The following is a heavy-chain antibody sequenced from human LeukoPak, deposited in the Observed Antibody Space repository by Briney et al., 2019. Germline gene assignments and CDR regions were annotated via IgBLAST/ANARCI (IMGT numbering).Heavy chain of an antibody. D-gene: IGHD3-3*01. CDR3: AREERLPSRAGLDY. J-gene: IGHJ4*02. CDR1: GYTFTSYG. Sequence: GASVKVSCKASGYTFTSYGISWVRQAPGQGLEWMGWISAYNGNTNYAQKLQGRVTMTTDTSTSTAYMELRSLRSDDTAVYYCAREERLPSRAGLDYWGQGTLVTVSS. V-gene: IGHV1-18*01. CDR2: ISAYNGNT.